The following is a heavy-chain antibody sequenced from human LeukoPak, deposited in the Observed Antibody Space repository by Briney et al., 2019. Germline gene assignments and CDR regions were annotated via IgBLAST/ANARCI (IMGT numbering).Heavy chain of an antibody. J-gene: IGHJ4*02. V-gene: IGHV4-39*01. CDR2: IYYSGST. CDR1: GVSISSSSYY. D-gene: IGHD5-12*01. Sequence: SETLSLTCTVSGVSISSSSYYWGWIRQPPGKGLEWIGSIYYSGSTYYNPSLKSRVIISGDTSKNQFSLKLSSVTAADTAVYYCARRAPTMIDYWGQGTLVTVSS. CDR3: ARRAPTMIDY.